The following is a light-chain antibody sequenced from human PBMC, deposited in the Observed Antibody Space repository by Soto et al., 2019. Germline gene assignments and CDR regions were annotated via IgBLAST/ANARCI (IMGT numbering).Light chain of an antibody. Sequence: DIQMTQSPSTLSASVGDRVIITCRASQSISGRLAWYQQRAGKAPKFLINDASTLQSGVPSRFSGSGSGTEFTLTISSLQPDDFATYYCQQYNSYSRTFGQGTKVDI. CDR3: QQYNSYSRT. CDR2: DAS. J-gene: IGKJ1*01. V-gene: IGKV1-5*01. CDR1: QSISGR.